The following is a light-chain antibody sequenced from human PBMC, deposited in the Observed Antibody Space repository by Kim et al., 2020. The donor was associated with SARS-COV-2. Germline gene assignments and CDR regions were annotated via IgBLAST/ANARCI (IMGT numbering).Light chain of an antibody. CDR3: QQYGSSPPIT. Sequence: EIVLTQSPGTLSLSPGERATLSCRASQSVSSSYLAWYQQKPGQAPRLLIYGASSRATGIPDRFSGSGSGTDFTLTISRLEPEDFAVYYYQQYGSSPPITFGQGTRLDIK. CDR1: QSVSSSY. CDR2: GAS. J-gene: IGKJ5*01. V-gene: IGKV3-20*01.